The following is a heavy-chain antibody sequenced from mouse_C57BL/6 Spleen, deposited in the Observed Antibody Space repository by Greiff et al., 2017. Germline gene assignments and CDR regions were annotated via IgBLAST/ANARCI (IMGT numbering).Heavy chain of an antibody. D-gene: IGHD4-1*01. V-gene: IGHV3-6*01. CDR1: GYSITSGYY. CDR2: ISYDGSN. Sequence: DVQLQESGPGLVKPSQSLSLTCSVTGYSITSGYYWNWIRQFPGNKLEWMGYISYDGSNNYNPSLKNRISITRDTSKNQFFLKLNSVTTEDTATYYCARDRGELTGTIAYWGQGTLDTVSA. J-gene: IGHJ3*01. CDR3: ARDRGELTGTIAY.